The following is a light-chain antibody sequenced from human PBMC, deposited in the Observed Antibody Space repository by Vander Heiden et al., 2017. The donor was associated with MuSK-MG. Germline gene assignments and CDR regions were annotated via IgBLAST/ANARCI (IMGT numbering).Light chain of an antibody. CDR2: DNN. J-gene: IGLJ1*01. Sequence: QSVLTQPPPVSAAPGQKVTISCPASSPNIRNNYVSWYQQLPGTAPKLLIYDNNKRPSGIPDRFSGSKSGTSATLGITGLQTGDEADYYCGTWDSSLSAYVFGTGTKVTVL. CDR1: SPNIRNNY. V-gene: IGLV1-51*01. CDR3: GTWDSSLSAYV.